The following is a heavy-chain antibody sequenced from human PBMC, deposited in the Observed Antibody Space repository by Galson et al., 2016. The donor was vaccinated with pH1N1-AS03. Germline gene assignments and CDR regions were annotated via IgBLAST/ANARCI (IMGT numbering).Heavy chain of an antibody. V-gene: IGHV3-23*01. Sequence: SLRLSCAASGFTFSSYGMNWVRQPPGKGLEWVSAISDSGNNTYYADSVKGRFTISRDNSKNSLLLQMNSQRPQDTAVYSCANEFWNDDCHLWGQGTRATDSS. D-gene: IGHD1-1*01. J-gene: IGHJ3*01. CDR1: GFTFSSYG. CDR3: ANEFWNDDCHL. CDR2: ISDSGNNT.